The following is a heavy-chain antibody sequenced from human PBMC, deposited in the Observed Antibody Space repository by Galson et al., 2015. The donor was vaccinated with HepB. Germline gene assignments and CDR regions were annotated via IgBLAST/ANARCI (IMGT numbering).Heavy chain of an antibody. CDR3: ARGQGSGWYYFDY. CDR2: INHSGST. Sequence: SETLSLTCAVYVGSFSGYYWSWIRQPPGKGLEWIGEINHSGSTNYNPSLKSRVTISVDPSKNQFSLKLSSVTAADTAVYYCARGQGSGWYYFDYWGQGTLVTVSS. D-gene: IGHD6-19*01. CDR1: VGSFSGYY. J-gene: IGHJ4*02. V-gene: IGHV4-34*01.